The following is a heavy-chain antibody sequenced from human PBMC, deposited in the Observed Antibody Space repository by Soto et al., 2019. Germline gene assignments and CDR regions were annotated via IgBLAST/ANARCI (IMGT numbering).Heavy chain of an antibody. V-gene: IGHV4-30-4*01. J-gene: IGHJ6*02. CDR2: IDYSGST. CDR1: GGSISSGDYY. Sequence: QVQLQESGPGLVKPSQTLSLTCTVSGGSISSGDYYWSWIRQPPGKGLEWIGYIDYSGSTYYNPSLKSRVTISVDTSKNQFSLKLSSVTAADTAVYYCAREGGLTTVTKDYYYGMDVWGQGTTVTVSS. CDR3: AREGGLTTVTKDYYYGMDV. D-gene: IGHD4-4*01.